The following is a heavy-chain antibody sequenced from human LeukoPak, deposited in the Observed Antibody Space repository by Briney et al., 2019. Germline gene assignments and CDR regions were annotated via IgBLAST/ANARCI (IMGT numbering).Heavy chain of an antibody. Sequence: PSETLSLTCTVSGGSISSSSYYWGWIRQPPGKGLEWIGSIYYSGSTYYNPSLKSRVTISVDTSKNQFSLKLSSATAADTAVYYCARVRSSSIEYYFDYWGQGTLVTVSS. CDR1: GGSISSSSYY. D-gene: IGHD6-6*01. J-gene: IGHJ4*02. CDR2: IYYSGST. V-gene: IGHV4-39*07. CDR3: ARVRSSSIEYYFDY.